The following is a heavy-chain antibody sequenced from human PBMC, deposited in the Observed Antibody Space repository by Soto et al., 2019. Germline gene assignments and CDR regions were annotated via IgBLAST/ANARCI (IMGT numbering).Heavy chain of an antibody. D-gene: IGHD5-12*01. V-gene: IGHV1-69*13. CDR1: GGTFNNYP. Sequence: SVKVSFKASGGTFNNYPITWVRQAPGEGLEWVGGSIPIFGTANYAQKFQGRVTISVDESTSTAYMELSSLRSEDTAVYYCARGRGYSGDDHYYYFDMDVWGQGTTVTVSS. J-gene: IGHJ6*02. CDR3: ARGRGYSGDDHYYYFDMDV. CDR2: SIPIFGTA.